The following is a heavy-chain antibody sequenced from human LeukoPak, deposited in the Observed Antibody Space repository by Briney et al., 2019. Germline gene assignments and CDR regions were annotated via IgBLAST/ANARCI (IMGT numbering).Heavy chain of an antibody. J-gene: IGHJ4*02. CDR3: AREDYYGSGSPDY. D-gene: IGHD3-10*01. CDR1: GCTVSSNY. Sequence: PVGSLRLSCAASGCTVSSNYMSWVREAPGKGLEWVSVIYSVGSTYYADSVKGRFTISRDNSKNTLYRQMNSLRAEYTAVYYCAREDYYGSGSPDYWGQGTLVTVSS. V-gene: IGHV3-53*01. CDR2: IYSVGST.